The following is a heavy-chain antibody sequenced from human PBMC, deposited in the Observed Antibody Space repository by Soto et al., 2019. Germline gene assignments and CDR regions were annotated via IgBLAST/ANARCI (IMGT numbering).Heavy chain of an antibody. D-gene: IGHD1-1*01. CDR3: ARGHLERVFYYYYGMDV. CDR2: IFPIFGTE. Sequence: QVQLVQSGAEVKKPGSSVKVSCKASGGTFSSYAISWVRQAPGQGLEWMGGIFPIFGTENYAPKFQGRVMITADESPSTAYMELSSLRSEDTAVYYCARGHLERVFYYYYGMDVWGQGTTVTVSS. CDR1: GGTFSSYA. J-gene: IGHJ6*02. V-gene: IGHV1-69*01.